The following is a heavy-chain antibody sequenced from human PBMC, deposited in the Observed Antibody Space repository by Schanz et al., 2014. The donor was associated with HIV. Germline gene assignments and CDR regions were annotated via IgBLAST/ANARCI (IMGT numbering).Heavy chain of an antibody. Sequence: EVQLVESGGGLVKPGGSLRLSCAASGFTFSNAWMSWVRQAPGKGLEWVAHMIWNNGIYYADSVKGRFTISRDNAKNSLYLQMSSLRADDTAVYYCARDSGPGIYWGQGTLVTVSS. CDR3: ARDSGPGIY. D-gene: IGHD3-10*01. CDR2: MIWNNGI. CDR1: GFTFSNAW. J-gene: IGHJ4*02. V-gene: IGHV3-48*04.